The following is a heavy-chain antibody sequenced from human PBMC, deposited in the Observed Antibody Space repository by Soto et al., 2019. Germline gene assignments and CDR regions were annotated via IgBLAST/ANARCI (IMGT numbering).Heavy chain of an antibody. D-gene: IGHD1-26*01. CDR3: ARHHSGNYYYYYYMDV. J-gene: IGHJ6*03. CDR2: IYYSGST. Sequence: SETLSLTCTVSGGSISSSSYYWGWIRQPPGKGLEWIGSIYYSGSTYYNPSLKSRVTISVDTSKNQFSLKLSSVTSADTAVYYCARHHSGNYYYYYYMDVWGIGTTVTVSS. V-gene: IGHV4-39*01. CDR1: GGSISSSSYY.